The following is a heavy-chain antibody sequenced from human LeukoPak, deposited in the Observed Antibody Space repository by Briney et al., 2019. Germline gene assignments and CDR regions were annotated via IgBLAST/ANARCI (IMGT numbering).Heavy chain of an antibody. CDR3: ARDSEGYVPYCYGMDV. D-gene: IGHD5-12*01. V-gene: IGHV1-2*02. J-gene: IGHJ6*02. CDR2: INPNSGGT. CDR1: GYTFTGYY. Sequence: GASVKVSCKASGYTFTGYYMHWVRQAPGQGLEWMGWINPNSGGTNYAQKFQGRVTMTRDTSISTAYMELSRLRSDDTAVYYCARDSEGYVPYCYGMDVWGQGTTVTVSS.